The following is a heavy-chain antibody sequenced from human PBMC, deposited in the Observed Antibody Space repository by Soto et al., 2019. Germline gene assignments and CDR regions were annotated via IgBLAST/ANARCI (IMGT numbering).Heavy chain of an antibody. V-gene: IGHV3-23*01. CDR2: ISGPGGST. CDR3: AKGGVSWN. Sequence: EVQLLESGGGLVQPGGSLRLSCAASGFTFTSYAVSWVRQAPGMELEWVSAISGPGGSTYYADSVKGRFTISRDNSKNTLYLQMNRLRAEDTAVYYCAKGGVSWNWGQGTLVTVSS. CDR1: GFTFTSYA. D-gene: IGHD1-26*01. J-gene: IGHJ1*01.